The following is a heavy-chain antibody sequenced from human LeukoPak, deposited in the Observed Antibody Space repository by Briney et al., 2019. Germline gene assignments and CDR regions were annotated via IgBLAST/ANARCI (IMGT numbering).Heavy chain of an antibody. V-gene: IGHV3-7*01. CDR3: AREPFSMARESTRNAFDI. Sequence: GGSLRLSCAASGFTFSSYWMSWVRQAPGKGLEWVANIKQDGSEKYYLDSVKGRFTISRDNAKNSLYLQMNSLRAEDTAVYYCAREPFSMARESTRNAFDIWGQGTMVTVSS. J-gene: IGHJ3*02. CDR2: IKQDGSEK. D-gene: IGHD3-10*01. CDR1: GFTFSSYW.